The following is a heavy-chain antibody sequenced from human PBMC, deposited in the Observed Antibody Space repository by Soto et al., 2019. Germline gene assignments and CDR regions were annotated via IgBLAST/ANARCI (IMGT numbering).Heavy chain of an antibody. D-gene: IGHD5-18*01. CDR3: AAMAPYYFAY. CDR2: IYYSRST. J-gene: IGHJ4*02. Sequence: SETLSLTCTVSGGSISSGDYYWSWIRQPPGKGLEWIGYIYYSRSTYYNPSLKSRVTISVDTSKNQFSLKLSSVTAADTAVYYCAAMAPYYFAYWGQGTLVTVSS. CDR1: GGSISSGDYY. V-gene: IGHV4-30-4*01.